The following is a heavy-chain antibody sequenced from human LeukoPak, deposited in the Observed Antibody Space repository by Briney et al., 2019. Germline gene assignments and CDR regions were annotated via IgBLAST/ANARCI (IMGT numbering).Heavy chain of an antibody. CDR3: ARDGESHSYGLAYMDV. Sequence: EASVKVSCKASGYIFGNHGISWVRQAPGQGLEWMGWISPYTGETNHAQKFEGRVTMTTDTSASTASMELRGLRSGDTAVYYCARDGESHSYGLAYMDVWGKGTTVTVSS. V-gene: IGHV1-18*01. D-gene: IGHD5-18*01. CDR1: GYIFGNHG. J-gene: IGHJ6*03. CDR2: ISPYTGET.